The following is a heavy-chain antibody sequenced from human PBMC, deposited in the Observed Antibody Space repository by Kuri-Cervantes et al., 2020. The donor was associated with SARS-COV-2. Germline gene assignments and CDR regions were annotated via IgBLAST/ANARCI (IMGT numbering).Heavy chain of an antibody. Sequence: GGSLRLSCVASGFSFSSYGMHWVRQTPGKGLEWVAFVRYDGKTKDYADSVKGRITISRDSSKNTLYLQMNSLRAEDTAVYYCARDFNPLDYWGQGTLVTVSS. V-gene: IGHV3-30*02. J-gene: IGHJ4*02. CDR3: ARDFNPLDY. CDR2: VRYDGKTK. CDR1: GFSFSSYG.